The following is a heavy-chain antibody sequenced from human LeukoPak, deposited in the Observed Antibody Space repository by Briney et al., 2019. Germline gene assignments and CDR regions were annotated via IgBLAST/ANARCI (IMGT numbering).Heavy chain of an antibody. Sequence: GESLKISCKGSGYSFTTYWIAWVRQMPGKGLEWMGIIYPGDSDTRYSPSFQGQVTISADKSISTAYLQWSSLRASDTAMYYCARASRDGYNQNFDHWGQGTLVTVSS. D-gene: IGHD5-24*01. V-gene: IGHV5-51*01. CDR2: IYPGDSDT. CDR1: GYSFTTYW. CDR3: ARASRDGYNQNFDH. J-gene: IGHJ4*02.